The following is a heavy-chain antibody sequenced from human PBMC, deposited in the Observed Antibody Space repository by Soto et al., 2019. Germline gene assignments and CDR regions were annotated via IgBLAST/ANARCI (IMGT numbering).Heavy chain of an antibody. D-gene: IGHD6-19*01. CDR2: IYSGGST. CDR1: GFTVSSNY. V-gene: IGHV3-53*04. Sequence: GGSLRLSCAASGFTVSSNYMSWVRQAPGKGLEWVSVIYSGGSTYYADSVKGRFTISRHNSKNTLYLQMNSLRAEDTAVYYCARVDFSGWYSHFDYWGQGTLVTVSS. CDR3: ARVDFSGWYSHFDY. J-gene: IGHJ4*02.